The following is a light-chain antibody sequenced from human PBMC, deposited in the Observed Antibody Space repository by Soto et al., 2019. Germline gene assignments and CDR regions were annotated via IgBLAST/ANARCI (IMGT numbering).Light chain of an antibody. V-gene: IGKV1-5*03. J-gene: IGKJ1*01. CDR3: QQYSSYPWT. Sequence: DIQMTQSPSTLSASIGDRVTITCRASQYMSDWLAWYQQKPWKVPKLLISKASYLESGLPLRFSGSGSGREFTHTISSLQPDDFATYYCQQYSSYPWTFGQGTKVEVK. CDR1: QYMSDW. CDR2: KAS.